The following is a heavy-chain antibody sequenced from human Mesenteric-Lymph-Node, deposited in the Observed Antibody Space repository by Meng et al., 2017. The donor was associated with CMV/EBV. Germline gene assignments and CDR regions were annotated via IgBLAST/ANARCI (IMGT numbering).Heavy chain of an antibody. CDR1: GFSFSDYD. D-gene: IGHD3-3*01. J-gene: IGHJ6*02. Sequence: GESLKISCTASGFSFSDYDMTWVRQAPGKGLEWVSSISRTNYIYYVDSLRGRFTVSRDNAKNSLYLQMNSLRAEDTAVYYCARGVGTYDFSSAYSYFYDMGVWGQGTTVTVSS. V-gene: IGHV3-69-1*01. CDR3: ARGVGTYDFSSAYSYFYDMGV. CDR2: ISRTNYI.